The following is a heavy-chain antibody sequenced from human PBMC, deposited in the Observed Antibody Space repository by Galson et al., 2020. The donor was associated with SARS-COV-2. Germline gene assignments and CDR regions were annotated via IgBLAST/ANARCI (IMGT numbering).Heavy chain of an antibody. CDR2: XXPGDSDT. CDR3: ARQTIAARPDWYFDL. D-gene: IGHD6-6*01. V-gene: IGHV5-51*01. Sequence: HGESLKISCKGSGYSXXXXXXXWXXXXXXXXXXXXXXXXPGDSDTRYSPSFQGQVTISADKSISTAYLQWSSLKASDTAMYYCARQTIAARPDWYFDLWGRGTLVTVSS. J-gene: IGHJ2*01. CDR1: GYSXXXXX.